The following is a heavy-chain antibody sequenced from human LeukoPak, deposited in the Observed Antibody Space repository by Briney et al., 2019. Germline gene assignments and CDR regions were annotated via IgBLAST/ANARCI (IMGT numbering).Heavy chain of an antibody. D-gene: IGHD3-9*01. V-gene: IGHV4-59*01. Sequence: PSETLSLTCTVSGGSIGSYYWTWIRQSPGNGLEWIGYIYYSGSTNYNPSLKSRVTISVDTSKNQFSLKLSSVTAADTAVYYCARHGRYFDWLLYAYYFDYWGQGTLVTVSS. CDR2: IYYSGST. J-gene: IGHJ4*02. CDR1: GGSIGSYY. CDR3: ARHGRYFDWLLYAYYFDY.